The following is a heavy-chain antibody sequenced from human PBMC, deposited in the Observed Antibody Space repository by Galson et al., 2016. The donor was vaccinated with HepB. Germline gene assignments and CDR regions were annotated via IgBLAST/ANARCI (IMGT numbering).Heavy chain of an antibody. J-gene: IGHJ6*02. D-gene: IGHD1-1*01. Sequence: SLRLSCAASGFTFRNFWMSWVRQDPGKGLEWVANIKQGGSQTYYADSVKGRFTISRDNAKKSLYLQMNSLRAEDTAVYYCARSYGIRAGTTVYGMDVWGQGTTVTVSS. V-gene: IGHV3-7*01. CDR3: ARSYGIRAGTTVYGMDV. CDR1: GFTFRNFW. CDR2: IKQGGSQT.